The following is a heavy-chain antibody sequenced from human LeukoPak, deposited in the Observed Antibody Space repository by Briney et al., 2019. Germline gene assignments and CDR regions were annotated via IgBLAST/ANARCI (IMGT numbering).Heavy chain of an antibody. CDR2: INPSGGST. V-gene: IGHV1-46*01. D-gene: IGHD3-22*01. CDR3: ARHYYDSSGYPNYYYYYYGMDV. CDR1: GYTLTSYF. Sequence: ASVKVSCKASGYTLTSYFIHWVRQAPGQGLEWMGIINPSGGSTSYAQKFQGRVTMTRDTSTSTVYMELSSLRSEDTAVYYCARHYYDSSGYPNYYYYYYGMDVWGQGTTVTVSS. J-gene: IGHJ6*02.